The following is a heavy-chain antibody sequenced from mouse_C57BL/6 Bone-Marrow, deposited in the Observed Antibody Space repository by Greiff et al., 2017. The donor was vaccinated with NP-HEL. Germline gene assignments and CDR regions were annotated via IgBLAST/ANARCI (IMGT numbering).Heavy chain of an antibody. J-gene: IGHJ1*03. CDR2: INPSSGYT. D-gene: IGHD2-4*01. CDR1: GYTFTSYT. CDR3: ARRGLPPHWYFDV. V-gene: IGHV1-4*01. Sequence: LQESGAELARPGASVKMSCKASGYTFTSYTMHWVKQRPGQGLEWIGYINPSSGYTKYNQKFKDKATLTADKSSSTAYMQLSSLTSEDSAVYYCARRGLPPHWYFDVWGTGTTVTVSS.